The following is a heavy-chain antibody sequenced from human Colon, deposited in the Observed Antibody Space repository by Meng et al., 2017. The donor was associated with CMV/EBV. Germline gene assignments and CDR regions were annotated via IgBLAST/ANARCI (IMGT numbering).Heavy chain of an antibody. CDR1: GFTFSNHD. CDR2: IDTAGDT. D-gene: IGHD5-18*01. J-gene: IGHJ4*02. CDR3: VRNPTSSYGYNDY. Sequence: GESLKISCAASGFTFSNHDIHWVRQVPGEGLEWVTAIDTAGDTYYSASVKGRFTISRENAKNSLYLQMNSLRAGDTAVYYCVRNPTSSYGYNDYWGQGTLVTVSS. V-gene: IGHV3-13*01.